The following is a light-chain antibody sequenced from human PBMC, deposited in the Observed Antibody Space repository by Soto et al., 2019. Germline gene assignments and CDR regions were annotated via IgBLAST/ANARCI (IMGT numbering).Light chain of an antibody. CDR2: KAS. J-gene: IGKJ1*01. Sequence: DIPLAQSPSSLSPWFLERVTIXFQTSRSISDWLAWYQQKPGKAPKLLIYKASSLESGVPSRFSGSGSGTEFTLTISSLQPDDFATYYCQQYNSYSWTFGQGTKVDIK. V-gene: IGKV1-5*03. CDR3: QQYNSYSWT. CDR1: RSISDW.